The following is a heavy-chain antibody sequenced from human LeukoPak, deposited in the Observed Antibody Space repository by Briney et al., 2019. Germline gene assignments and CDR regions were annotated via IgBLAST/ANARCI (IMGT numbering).Heavy chain of an antibody. D-gene: IGHD2-15*01. CDR2: IDPNSGGI. V-gene: IGHV1-2*06. CDR3: ARDCSSSSCLDY. CDR1: EYTFTAYY. Sequence: ASVKVSCKASEYTFTAYYVHWVRQAPGQGLEWMGRIDPNSGGINYAQKFQDRVTTTRDTSISTVYMELSNLRSDDTAIYYCARDCSSSSCLDYWGQGTLVTVSS. J-gene: IGHJ4*02.